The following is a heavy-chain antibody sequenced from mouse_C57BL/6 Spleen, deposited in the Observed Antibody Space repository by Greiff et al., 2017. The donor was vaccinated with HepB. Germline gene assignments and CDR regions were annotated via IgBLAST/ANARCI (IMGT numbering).Heavy chain of an antibody. CDR3: TRYSSGPYYYAMDY. V-gene: IGHV1-15*01. J-gene: IGHJ4*01. CDR2: IDPETGGT. D-gene: IGHD3-2*02. CDR1: GYTFTDYE. Sequence: VQLQQSGAELVRPGASVTLSCKASGYTFTDYEMHWVKQTPVHGLEWIGAIDPETGGTAYNQKFKGKAILTADKSSSTAYMELRSLTSEDSAVYYCTRYSSGPYYYAMDYWGQGTSVTVSS.